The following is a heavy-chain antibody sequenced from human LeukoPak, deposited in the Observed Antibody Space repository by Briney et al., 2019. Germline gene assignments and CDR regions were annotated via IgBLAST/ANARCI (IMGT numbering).Heavy chain of an antibody. V-gene: IGHV1-69*04. CDR3: AREGIVVVVAARFVYGMDV. J-gene: IGHJ6*02. CDR2: IIPILGIA. D-gene: IGHD2-15*01. Sequence: SVKVSCKASGGTFSSYAISWVRQAPGQGLEWMGRIIPILGIANYAQKFQGRVTITADKSTSTAYMGLSSLRSEDTAVYYCAREGIVVVVAARFVYGMDVWGQGTTVTVSS. CDR1: GGTFSSYA.